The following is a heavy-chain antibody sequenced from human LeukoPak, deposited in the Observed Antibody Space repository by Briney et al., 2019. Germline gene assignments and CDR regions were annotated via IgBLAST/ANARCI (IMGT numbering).Heavy chain of an antibody. V-gene: IGHV3-23*01. J-gene: IGHJ1*01. CDR1: GFTFSSYA. CDR3: ARIDGGRAAF. CDR2: ISGSGGST. D-gene: IGHD6-13*01. Sequence: PGGSPRLSCAASGFTFSSYAMSWVRQAPGKGLEWVSAISGSGGSTYYADSVKGRFTISRDNSKNTLYLQMNSLRAEDTALYYCARIDGGRAAFWGQGTLVTVSS.